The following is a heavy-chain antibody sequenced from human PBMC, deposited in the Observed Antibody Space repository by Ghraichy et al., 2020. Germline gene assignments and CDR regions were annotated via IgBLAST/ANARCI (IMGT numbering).Heavy chain of an antibody. J-gene: IGHJ4*02. CDR2: IHHSGST. CDR3: ARGGDTSSWYWVYDY. CDR1: GYSISSGYY. V-gene: IGHV4-38-2*02. D-gene: IGHD6-13*01. Sequence: ESLSLTCTVSGYSISSGYYWGWIRQPPGKGLEWIGSIHHSGSTYYSPSLKSRVTISVDTSKNQFFLKLSSVTAADTAFYYCARGGDTSSWYWVYDYWGQGTLVTVSS.